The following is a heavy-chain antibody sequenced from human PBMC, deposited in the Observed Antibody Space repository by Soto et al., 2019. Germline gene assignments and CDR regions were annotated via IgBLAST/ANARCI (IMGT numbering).Heavy chain of an antibody. CDR2: ISGSGGST. V-gene: IGHV3-23*01. CDR1: GFTFSSYA. D-gene: IGHD6-13*01. J-gene: IGHJ4*02. CDR3: AKDRGSSWHNGDFDY. Sequence: EVQLLESGGGLVQPGGSLRLSCAASGFTFSSYAMSWVHQAPGKGLEWVSAISGSGGSTYYADSVKGRFTISRDNSKNTLYLQMNSLRAEDTAVYYCAKDRGSSWHNGDFDYWGQGTLVTVSS.